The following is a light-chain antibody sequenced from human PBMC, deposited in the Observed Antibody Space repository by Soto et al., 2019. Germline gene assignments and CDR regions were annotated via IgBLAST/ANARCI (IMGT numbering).Light chain of an antibody. CDR3: CSYTDGSSLL. J-gene: IGLJ3*02. CDR2: EVT. Sequence: QSALTQPPSASGSPGQSVTISCTGTSSDVGGYDYVSWYQQRPGKAPKLLIHEVTKRPSGVPDRFSGSKSGNTASLTVSGLQAEDEADYYCCSYTDGSSLLFGGGTKLTVL. V-gene: IGLV2-8*01. CDR1: SSDVGGYDY.